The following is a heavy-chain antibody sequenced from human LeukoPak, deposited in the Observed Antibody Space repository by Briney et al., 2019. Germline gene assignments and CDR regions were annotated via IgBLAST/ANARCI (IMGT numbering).Heavy chain of an antibody. J-gene: IGHJ4*02. CDR1: GYTFTSYG. D-gene: IGHD3-22*01. Sequence: ASVKVSCKASGYTFTSYGISWVRQAPGQGLEWMGWISAYNGNTNYAQKLQGRVTMTTDTSTSTAYMELRSLRSDDTAVYYCARDGHYYDSSGPEFDYWGQGTLVSVSS. CDR2: ISAYNGNT. V-gene: IGHV1-18*01. CDR3: ARDGHYYDSSGPEFDY.